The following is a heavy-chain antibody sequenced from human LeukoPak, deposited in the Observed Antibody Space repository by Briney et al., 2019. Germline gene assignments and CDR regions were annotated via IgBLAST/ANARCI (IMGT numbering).Heavy chain of an antibody. CDR3: ARGSLAAFDY. V-gene: IGHV3-48*04. Sequence: PGGSLRLSCAASGFTFSSYSMNWVRQAPGKGLEWVSYIRSSSSTIYYADSVKGRFTISRDNAKNSLYLQMNSLRAEDTAVYYCARGSLAAFDYWGQGTLVTVSS. CDR2: IRSSSSTI. J-gene: IGHJ4*02. CDR1: GFTFSSYS. D-gene: IGHD1-26*01.